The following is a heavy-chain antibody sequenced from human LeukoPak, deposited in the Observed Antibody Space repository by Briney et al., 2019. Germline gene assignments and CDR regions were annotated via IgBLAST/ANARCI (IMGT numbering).Heavy chain of an antibody. J-gene: IGHJ4*02. D-gene: IGHD3-10*02. CDR1: GGSISSYY. Sequence: SEALSLTCTVSGGSISSYYWSWIRQPPGKDLEWIAYIDNSGSTNYNPSLKTRATISLDTSKNQFSLKLTSVTAADTAVYYRARMVGRYFDYWGQGTLVTVSS. CDR3: ARMVGRYFDY. V-gene: IGHV4-59*01. CDR2: IDNSGST.